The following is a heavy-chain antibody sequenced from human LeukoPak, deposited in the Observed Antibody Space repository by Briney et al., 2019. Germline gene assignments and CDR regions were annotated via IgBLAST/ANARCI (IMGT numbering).Heavy chain of an antibody. CDR2: MSPDGSDK. Sequence: PGGSLRLSCAASGFSFRDYWMSWVRQAPGKGLEWVADMSPDGSDKTYVDSAKGRLTISRDNAKQSLYLQMDSLTAEDTAVYYCVTSWCRQQRDYRGQGTLVTVSS. V-gene: IGHV3-7*01. D-gene: IGHD2-8*01. J-gene: IGHJ4*02. CDR1: GFSFRDYW. CDR3: VTSWCRQQRDY.